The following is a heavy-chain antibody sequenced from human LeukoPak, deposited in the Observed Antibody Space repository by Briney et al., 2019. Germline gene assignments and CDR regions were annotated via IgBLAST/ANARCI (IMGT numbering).Heavy chain of an antibody. CDR1: GGSFSGYY. Sequence: MSSETLSLTCAVYGGSFSGYYWSWIRQPPGKGLEWIGYIYYSGSTNYNPSLKSRVTISVDTSKNQFSLKLSSVTAADTAVYYCARDEYSSGWPYFDYWGQGTLVTVSS. CDR2: IYYSGST. J-gene: IGHJ4*02. D-gene: IGHD6-19*01. V-gene: IGHV4-59*01. CDR3: ARDEYSSGWPYFDY.